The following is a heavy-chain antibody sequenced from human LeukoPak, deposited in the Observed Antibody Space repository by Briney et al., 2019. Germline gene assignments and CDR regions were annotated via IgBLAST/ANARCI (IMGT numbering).Heavy chain of an antibody. J-gene: IGHJ4*02. CDR3: TRGQGLYY. CDR2: IRYDGSNK. V-gene: IGHV3-30*02. Sequence: GGSLRLSCAASGFTFSSYGMHWVRQAPGKGLEWVAFIRYDGSNKYYADSVKGRFTISRDNSKNTLYLQMNSLKIEDSAVYYCTRGQGLYYWGQGTLVIVSS. CDR1: GFTFSSYG. D-gene: IGHD3/OR15-3a*01.